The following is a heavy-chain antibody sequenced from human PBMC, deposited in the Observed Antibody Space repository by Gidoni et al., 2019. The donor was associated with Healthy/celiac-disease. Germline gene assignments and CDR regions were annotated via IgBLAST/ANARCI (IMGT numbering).Heavy chain of an antibody. CDR3: ARGDGDYYPLPAFDI. Sequence: QVQLHESGPGLVKPSQTLSLTCSVSACSISSGVYYWSWIRQHPGKGLGWIGYIYYSGSTYYNPSIKSRVTISVDTSKNQFSMKLSSVTAADTAVYYCARGDGDYYPLPAFDIWGQGTMVTVSS. CDR1: ACSISSGVYY. J-gene: IGHJ3*02. CDR2: IYYSGST. V-gene: IGHV4-31*03. D-gene: IGHD4-17*01.